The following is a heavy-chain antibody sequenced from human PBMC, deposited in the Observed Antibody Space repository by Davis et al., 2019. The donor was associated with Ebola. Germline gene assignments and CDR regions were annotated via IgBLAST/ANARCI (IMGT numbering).Heavy chain of an antibody. D-gene: IGHD5-24*01. CDR3: ARLGDGYNYWRFDY. V-gene: IGHV5-51*01. CDR1: GYSFTSYW. J-gene: IGHJ4*02. CDR2: IYPGDSDT. Sequence: GESLKTPRKGSGYSFTSYWHGRVRQMPGKGLEWMGNIYPGDSDTRYSPSFQGQVNISADKSISNAYLQWSSLKASDTAMDYCARLGDGYNYWRFDYWGQGTLVTVSS.